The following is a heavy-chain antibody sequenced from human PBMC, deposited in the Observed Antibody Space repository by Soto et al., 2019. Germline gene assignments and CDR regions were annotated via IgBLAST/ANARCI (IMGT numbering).Heavy chain of an antibody. CDR2: INPSGGST. D-gene: IGHD6-13*01. Sequence: ASVKVSCKASGYTFTSYYMHWVRQAPGQGLEWMGIINPSGGSTSYAQKFQGRVTMTRDTSTSTVYMELSSLRSEDTAVYYCARERMRIAAAGTKLSQGCWFDPWGQGTLVTVSS. V-gene: IGHV1-46*01. CDR1: GYTFTSYY. J-gene: IGHJ5*02. CDR3: ARERMRIAAAGTKLSQGCWFDP.